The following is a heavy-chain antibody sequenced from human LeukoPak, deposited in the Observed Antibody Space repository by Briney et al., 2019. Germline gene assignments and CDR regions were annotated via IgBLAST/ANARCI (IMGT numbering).Heavy chain of an antibody. CDR3: ARGLAAAGTLYFYY. CDR2: IYYSGST. D-gene: IGHD6-13*01. Sequence: SETLSLTCTVSGDSISSSSYYWGWIRQPPGKGLDWIGNIYYSGSTYYNPSLKSRVTISVDTSKNQLFLKLSFVTAADTAVYYCARGLAAAGTLYFYYWGQGTLVTVSS. V-gene: IGHV4-39*07. J-gene: IGHJ4*02. CDR1: GDSISSSSYY.